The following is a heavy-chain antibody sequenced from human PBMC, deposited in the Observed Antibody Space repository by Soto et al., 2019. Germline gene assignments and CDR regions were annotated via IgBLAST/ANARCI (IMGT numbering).Heavy chain of an antibody. CDR2: VSYDGSIE. D-gene: IGHD3-16*01. V-gene: IGHV3-30*04. CDR1: GFTFSSYA. J-gene: IGHJ5*02. CDR3: AKDLYYYDFSLDHS. Sequence: EHLVESGGGVVQPGRSLRLSCTGSGFTFSSYAMHWVRLAPGKGLEWVAVVSYDGSIENYADSVRGRFTISRDNSKNTVFLQMDSLRVEGTAVYYCAKDLYYYDFSLDHSWGQGTLVTVSS.